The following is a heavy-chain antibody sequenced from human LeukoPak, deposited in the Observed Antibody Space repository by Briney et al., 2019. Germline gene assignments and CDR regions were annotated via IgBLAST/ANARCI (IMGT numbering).Heavy chain of an antibody. Sequence: PSQTLSLTCTVSGYSISSGYYWGWIRQPPGKGLEWIGSIYHSGSTYYNPSLKSRVTISVDTSKNQFSLKLSSVTAADTAVYYCARGLVITAFDIWGQGTMVTVSS. CDR2: IYHSGST. J-gene: IGHJ3*02. CDR1: GYSISSGYY. CDR3: ARGLVITAFDI. V-gene: IGHV4-38-2*02. D-gene: IGHD3-9*01.